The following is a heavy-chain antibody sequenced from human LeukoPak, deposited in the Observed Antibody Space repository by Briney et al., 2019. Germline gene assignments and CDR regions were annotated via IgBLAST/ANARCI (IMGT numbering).Heavy chain of an antibody. D-gene: IGHD6-19*01. CDR1: EYSFTTYW. Sequence: GESLKISCKSSEYSFTTYWIGWVRQMPGKGLEWMGIIYLGDSDTRYSPSFQGQVTISADKSISTAYLQWSSLKASDTAMYYCARHPSYTSGWPLDYWGQGTLVTVSS. J-gene: IGHJ4*02. CDR2: IYLGDSDT. V-gene: IGHV5-51*01. CDR3: ARHPSYTSGWPLDY.